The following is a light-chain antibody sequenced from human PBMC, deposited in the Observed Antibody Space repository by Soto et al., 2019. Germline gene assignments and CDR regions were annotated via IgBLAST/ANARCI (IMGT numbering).Light chain of an antibody. CDR2: TAS. V-gene: IGKV3-11*01. CDR3: QERGAWPRAT. CDR1: RNVGLS. J-gene: IGKJ4*01. Sequence: EVVLTQSPATLSLSPGEGATLSCRSSRNVGLSFAWYQQKPGQAPRLLIHTASFRATGVPARSSGSGSNTDFTLTISSLEPEDVAVYYCQERGAWPRATFGGGTRWIS.